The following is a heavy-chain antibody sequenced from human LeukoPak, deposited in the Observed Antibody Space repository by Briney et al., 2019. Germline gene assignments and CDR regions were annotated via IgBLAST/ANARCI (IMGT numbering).Heavy chain of an antibody. CDR3: ARASRIAVAVSVDY. CDR2: IYTSGST. CDR1: GGSIISGSYY. J-gene: IGHJ4*02. Sequence: PSEALSLTCTVSGGSIISGSYYWSWIRQPAGKGLEWIGRIYTSGSTNYNPSLKSRVTISVDTSKNQFSLKLSSVTAADTAVYYCARASRIAVAVSVDYWGQGTLVTVSS. D-gene: IGHD6-19*01. V-gene: IGHV4-61*02.